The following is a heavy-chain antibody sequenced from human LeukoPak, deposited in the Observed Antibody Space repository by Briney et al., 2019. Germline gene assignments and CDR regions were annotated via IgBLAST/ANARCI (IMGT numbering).Heavy chain of an antibody. Sequence: PGGSLRLSWAACGCTFKIYGIHWLRQAPGKGLEWVGRIKSKTDGGTTDYAAPVKGRFTISRDDSKNTLYLQMNSLKTEDTAVYYCTTQGYYYDSSDWEALMDVWGQGTTVTVSS. CDR1: GCTFKIYG. V-gene: IGHV3-15*01. J-gene: IGHJ6*02. CDR2: IKSKTDGGTT. CDR3: TTQGYYYDSSDWEALMDV. D-gene: IGHD3-22*01.